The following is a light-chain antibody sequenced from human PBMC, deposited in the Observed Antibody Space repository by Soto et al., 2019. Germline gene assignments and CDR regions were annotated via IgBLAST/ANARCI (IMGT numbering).Light chain of an antibody. CDR2: GVS. V-gene: IGKV3-20*01. Sequence: EIVLTQSPGTLSLSPGERATLSCRASQSVSSSYLAWYQQKPGQAPRLLMYGVSSRATGIPDRFSGSGSGTDSTLTISRLEPEDFAVYYCQQYGSSNPITFGQGTRLEIK. CDR1: QSVSSSY. CDR3: QQYGSSNPIT. J-gene: IGKJ5*01.